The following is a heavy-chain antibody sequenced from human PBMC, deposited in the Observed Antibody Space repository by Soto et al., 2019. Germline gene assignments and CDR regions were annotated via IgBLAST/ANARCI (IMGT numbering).Heavy chain of an antibody. CDR1: GGPIRSYC. V-gene: IGHV4-59*01. CDR2: IYDSGNT. CDR3: ARGGGKYYYESSGHPHHAMDV. Sequence: SETVSLTCTVSGGPIRSYCWSWIRQPPGKGLEWIGYIYDSGNTDYNPSLKSRVTISVDTSKNQFSLKLSSVTTADTAVYYCARGGGKYYYESSGHPHHAMDVWGQGTKVTVS. D-gene: IGHD3-22*01. J-gene: IGHJ6*02.